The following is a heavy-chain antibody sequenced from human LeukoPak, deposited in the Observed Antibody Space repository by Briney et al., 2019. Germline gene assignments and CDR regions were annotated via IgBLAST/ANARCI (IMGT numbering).Heavy chain of an antibody. J-gene: IGHJ4*02. Sequence: QPGGSLRLSCAASGFTFSSYGMSWVRQAPGKGLEWVSAISGSGGSTYYADSVKGRFTISRDNSKNTLYLQMNSLRAEDTAVYYCAKDGTRGNYFDYWGQGTLVTASS. V-gene: IGHV3-23*01. D-gene: IGHD1-26*01. CDR2: ISGSGGST. CDR3: AKDGTRGNYFDY. CDR1: GFTFSSYG.